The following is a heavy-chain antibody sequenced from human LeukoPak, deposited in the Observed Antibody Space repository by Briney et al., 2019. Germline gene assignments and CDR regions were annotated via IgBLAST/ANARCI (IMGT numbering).Heavy chain of an antibody. V-gene: IGHV3-7*01. CDR1: GFTSSSYW. J-gene: IGHJ4*02. CDR2: IKQDGSEK. D-gene: IGHD2-2*03. CDR3: ARDWILDY. Sequence: GGSLRLSCAASGFTSSSYWMSWVRQAPGKGREWVANIKQDGSEKYYLDSVKGRFTISRDYAKNSLYLQRNSLRAEDTAVYCCARDWILDYGGQGTLVTVSS.